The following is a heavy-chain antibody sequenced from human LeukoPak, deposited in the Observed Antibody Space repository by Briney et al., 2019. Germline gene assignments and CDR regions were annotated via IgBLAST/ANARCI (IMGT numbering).Heavy chain of an antibody. J-gene: IGHJ4*02. D-gene: IGHD6-13*01. V-gene: IGHV3-30*02. CDR2: IRYDGRNK. CDR1: GFTFSSYG. CDR3: AKDAYSSSWYGLPIDY. Sequence: PGGSLRLSCAASGFTFSSYGMHWVRQAPGKGLEWVAFIRYDGRNKYYADSVKGRFTISRDNSKNTLYLQMNSLRAEDTAVYYCAKDAYSSSWYGLPIDYWGQGTLVTVSS.